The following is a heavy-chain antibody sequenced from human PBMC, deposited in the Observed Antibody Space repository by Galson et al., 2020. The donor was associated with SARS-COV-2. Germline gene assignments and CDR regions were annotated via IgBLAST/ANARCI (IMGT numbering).Heavy chain of an antibody. J-gene: IGHJ4*02. Sequence: ETLSLTCAVYGGSFSGYLWSWIRQPPGKGLEWIGEINHSGGTNYNPSLKSRVTISSDTSKNQFSLRLTSVTAADSAVYYCARGRTDITMIVVIITAASYYFDSWGQGNLVTVSS. V-gene: IGHV4-34*01. CDR3: ARGRTDITMIVVIITAASYYFDS. D-gene: IGHD3-22*01. CDR1: GGSFSGYL. CDR2: INHSGGT.